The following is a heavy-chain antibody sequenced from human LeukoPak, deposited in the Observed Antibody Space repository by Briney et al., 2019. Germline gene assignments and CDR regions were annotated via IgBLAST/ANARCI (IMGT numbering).Heavy chain of an antibody. CDR2: ISGSGGST. V-gene: IGHV3-23*01. Sequence: GGSLRLSCAASGFTVSSNYMSWVRQAPGKGLEWVSAISGSGGSTYYADSVKGRFTISRDNSKNTLYLQMNGLRAEDTAVYYCAKGGGYWRPRLWGYFDYWGQGTLVTVSS. CDR1: GFTVSSNY. CDR3: AKGGGYWRPRLWGYFDY. J-gene: IGHJ4*02. D-gene: IGHD3-22*01.